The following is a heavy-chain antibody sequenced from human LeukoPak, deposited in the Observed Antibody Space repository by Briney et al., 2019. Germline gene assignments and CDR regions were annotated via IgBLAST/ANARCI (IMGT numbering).Heavy chain of an antibody. CDR1: GVTFSSYS. Sequence: GGSLRLSCAASGVTFSSYSMNWVRQAPGKGLEWVSSSSSSSSYIYYADSVKGRFTTSRDNAKNSLYLQMNSLRAEDTAVYYCARARTGDDAFDIGGQGTMVTVSS. J-gene: IGHJ3*02. CDR3: ARARTGDDAFDI. CDR2: SSSSSSYI. D-gene: IGHD7-27*01. V-gene: IGHV3-21*01.